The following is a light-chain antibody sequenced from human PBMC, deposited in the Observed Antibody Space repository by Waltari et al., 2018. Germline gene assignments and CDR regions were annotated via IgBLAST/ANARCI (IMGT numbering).Light chain of an antibody. Sequence: QSVLTQPPSVSGAPGQRVTISCTGSSSHIGAGYDVPWYQQLPGTAPKLLIYGNNNRPSGVPDRFSGSKSGTSASLAITGLQPEDEAQYYCQSYDSRLSVVVFGGGTKLTVL. J-gene: IGLJ2*01. CDR3: QSYDSRLSVVV. CDR2: GNN. CDR1: SSHIGAGYD. V-gene: IGLV1-40*01.